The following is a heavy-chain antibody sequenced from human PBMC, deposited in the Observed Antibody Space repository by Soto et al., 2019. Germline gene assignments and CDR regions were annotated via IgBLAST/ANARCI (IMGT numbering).Heavy chain of an antibody. Sequence: PGGSLRLSCAASGFTFSSYGMHWVRQAPGKGLEWVAVISYDGSNKYYADSVKGRFTISRDNSKNTLYLQMNSLRAEDTAVYYCAKDPFNTGTLSPYFDYWGQGTLVTVSS. V-gene: IGHV3-30*18. J-gene: IGHJ4*02. CDR2: ISYDGSNK. D-gene: IGHD1-1*01. CDR3: AKDPFNTGTLSPYFDY. CDR1: GFTFSSYG.